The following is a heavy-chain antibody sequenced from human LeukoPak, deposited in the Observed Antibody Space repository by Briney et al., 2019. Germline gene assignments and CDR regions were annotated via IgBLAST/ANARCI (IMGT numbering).Heavy chain of an antibody. CDR1: GGTFSSYA. CDR3: ARVGEQQLARGFDP. CDR2: IIPILGIA. J-gene: IGHJ5*02. Sequence: SVKVSCKASGGTFSSYAISWVRQAPGQGLEWMGRIIPILGIANYAQKFQGRVTITADKSTSTAYMELSSLRSEDTAVYYCARVGEQQLARGFDPWGQGTLVTVSS. D-gene: IGHD6-13*01. V-gene: IGHV1-69*04.